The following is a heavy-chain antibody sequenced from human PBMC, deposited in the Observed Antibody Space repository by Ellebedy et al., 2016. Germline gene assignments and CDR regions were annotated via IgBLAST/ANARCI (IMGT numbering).Heavy chain of an antibody. CDR2: IWYDGSNK. CDR1: GFTFSSYG. CDR3: ARANWYYYDSSGYDY. D-gene: IGHD3-22*01. Sequence: GGSLRLSXAASGFTFSSYGMHWVRQAPGKGLEWVAVIWYDGSNKYYADSVKGRFTISRDNSKNTLYLQMNSLRAEDTAVYYCARANWYYYDSSGYDYWGQGTLVTVSS. J-gene: IGHJ4*02. V-gene: IGHV3-33*01.